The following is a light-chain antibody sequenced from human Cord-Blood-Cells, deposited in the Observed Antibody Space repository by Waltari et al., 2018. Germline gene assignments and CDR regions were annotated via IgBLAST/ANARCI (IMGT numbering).Light chain of an antibody. CDR1: RSNIGSDY. J-gene: IGLJ3*02. CDR3: AAWDDSLSGWV. Sequence: QSVLTQPPSAPGTPGPRATISCSENRSNIGSDYAICYQQLPGTAPKLLIYRNNQRPSGVPDLFSGSKSGTSASLAISGLRSEDEADYYCAAWDDSLSGWVFGGGTKLTVL. CDR2: RNN. V-gene: IGLV1-47*01.